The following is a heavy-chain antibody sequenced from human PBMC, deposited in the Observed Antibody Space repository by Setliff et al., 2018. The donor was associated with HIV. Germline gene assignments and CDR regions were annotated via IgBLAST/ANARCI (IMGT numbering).Heavy chain of an antibody. CDR2: IYYSGST. Sequence: SETLSLTCPVSAGSISSSTYYWGWIRQPPGKGLEWIGRIYYSGSTYYNPSLKSRVTISVDTSKNQFSLKLSAVTAADTAVYYCATYRKAERWLQLGGNFDYWGQGTLVTVSS. D-gene: IGHD5-12*01. CDR3: ATYRKAERWLQLGGNFDY. V-gene: IGHV4-39*01. CDR1: AGSISSSTYY. J-gene: IGHJ4*02.